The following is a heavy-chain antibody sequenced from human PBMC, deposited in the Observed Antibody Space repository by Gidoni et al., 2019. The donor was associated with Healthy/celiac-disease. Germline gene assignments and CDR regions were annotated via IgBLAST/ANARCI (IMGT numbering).Heavy chain of an antibody. J-gene: IGHJ6*02. CDR3: ATPKPQYCSGGSCYSSPYYYYGMDV. D-gene: IGHD2-15*01. CDR1: GGTFSSYA. V-gene: IGHV1-69*04. CDR2: IIPILGIA. Sequence: QVQLVQSGAEVKKPGSSVKVSCKASGGTFSSYAISWVRQAPGQGLEWMGRIIPILGIANYAQKFQGRVTITADKSTSTAYMELSSLRSEDTAVYYCATPKPQYCSGGSCYSSPYYYYGMDVWGQGTTVTVSS.